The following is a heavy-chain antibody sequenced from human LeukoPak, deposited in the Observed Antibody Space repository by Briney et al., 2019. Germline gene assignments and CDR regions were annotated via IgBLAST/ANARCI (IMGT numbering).Heavy chain of an antibody. CDR2: IYHSGST. J-gene: IGHJ4*02. CDR1: GYSISSGYY. V-gene: IGHV4-38-2*02. D-gene: IGHD2-21*02. CDR3: ARYRLHGGAYYFDY. Sequence: PSETLSLTCTVSGYSISSGYYWGWIRQPPGKGLEWIGSIYHSGSTYYNPSLKSRVTISVDTSKNQFSLKLSSVTAADTAVYYCARYRLHGGAYYFDYWGQGTLVTVSS.